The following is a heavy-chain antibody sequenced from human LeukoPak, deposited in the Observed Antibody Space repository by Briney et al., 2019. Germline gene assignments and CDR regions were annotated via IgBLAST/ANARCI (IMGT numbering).Heavy chain of an antibody. D-gene: IGHD6-6*01. CDR1: GFTFSSYG. CDR3: AKGGTDYSSSWNY. J-gene: IGHJ4*02. Sequence: PGGSLRLSCAASGFTFSSYGMSWVRQAPGKGLEWVSAISGSGGSTYYADSVKGRFTISRDNSKNTLYLQMNSLRAEDTAVYYCAKGGTDYSSSWNYWGQGTLVTVSS. V-gene: IGHV3-23*01. CDR2: ISGSGGST.